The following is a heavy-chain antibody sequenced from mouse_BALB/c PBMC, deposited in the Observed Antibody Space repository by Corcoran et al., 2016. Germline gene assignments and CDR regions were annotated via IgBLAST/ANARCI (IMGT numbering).Heavy chain of an antibody. J-gene: IGHJ3*01. CDR2: ISCYNGAT. CDR3: ARGNDYDVGPFAY. V-gene: IGHV1S34*01. D-gene: IGHD2-4*01. CDR1: DYSFTGYY. Sequence: LVKAGASVTISCRASDYSFTGYYMQWVKQSHGKSLEWIGYISCYNGATSYNQKFKGKATFTVDTSSSTAYMQFNSLTSEDSAVYYCARGNDYDVGPFAYWGQGTLVTVSA.